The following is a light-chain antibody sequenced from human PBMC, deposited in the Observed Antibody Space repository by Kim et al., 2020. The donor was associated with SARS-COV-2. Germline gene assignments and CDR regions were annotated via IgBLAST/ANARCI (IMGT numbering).Light chain of an antibody. CDR3: SSYTTSTSVV. J-gene: IGLJ2*01. V-gene: IGLV2-14*04. CDR1: CSDVCGYTY. CDR2: GVS. Sequence: QSITISCTGPCSDVCGYTYVSWYQQPPGKAPKLIIYGVSNRPSGVSNRFSGSKSGNTASLTISGLQAEDDADYYCSSYTTSTSVVFGGGTQLTVL.